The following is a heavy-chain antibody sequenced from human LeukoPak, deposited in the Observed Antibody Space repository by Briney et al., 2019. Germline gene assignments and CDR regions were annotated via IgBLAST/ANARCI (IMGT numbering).Heavy chain of an antibody. D-gene: IGHD3-9*01. V-gene: IGHV4-30-2*01. Sequence: SETLSLTCAVSGGSISSGGYSWSWIRQPPGKGLEWIVYIYHSGSTYYNPSLKGRVTISVYRSKNQFSLKLSSVTAADTAVYYCARALRYFDWANAFDIWGQGTMVTVSS. CDR2: IYHSGST. CDR1: GGSISSGGYS. CDR3: ARALRYFDWANAFDI. J-gene: IGHJ3*02.